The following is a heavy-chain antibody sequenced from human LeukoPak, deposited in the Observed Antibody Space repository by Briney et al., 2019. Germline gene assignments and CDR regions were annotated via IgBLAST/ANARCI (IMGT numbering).Heavy chain of an antibody. CDR1: GYTFTSYG. CDR2: INTNTGNP. D-gene: IGHD3-10*01. V-gene: IGHV7-4-1*02. CDR3: ARGCGATYYYGSGSYYSCDFDY. Sequence: GASVKVSCKASGYTFTSYGISWVRQAPGQGLEWMGWINTNTGNPTYAQGFTGRFVFSLDTSVSTAYLQISSLKAEDTAVYYCARGCGATYYYGSGSYYSCDFDYWGQGTLVTVSS. J-gene: IGHJ4*02.